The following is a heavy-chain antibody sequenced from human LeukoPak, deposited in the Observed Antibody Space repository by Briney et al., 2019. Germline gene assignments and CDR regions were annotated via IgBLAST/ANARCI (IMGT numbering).Heavy chain of an antibody. J-gene: IGHJ2*01. CDR3: AKIERWLVHGFDL. CDR2: ISGNGGST. V-gene: IGHV3-23*01. Sequence: GGSLRLSCAASGFTFSDYYMTWVRQAPGEGLEWVASISGNGGSTYYADSVKGRFTISRDNSRNAVFLQMISPRDDDTAIYYCAKIERWLVHGFDLWGRGTLVTVSS. CDR1: GFTFSDYY. D-gene: IGHD6-19*01.